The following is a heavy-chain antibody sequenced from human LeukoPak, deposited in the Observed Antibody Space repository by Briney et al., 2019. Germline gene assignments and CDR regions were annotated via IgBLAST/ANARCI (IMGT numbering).Heavy chain of an antibody. D-gene: IGHD3-22*01. CDR3: ARVGSNYYDSSGYRYYFDY. CDR2: IYYSGST. Sequence: SETLSLTCTVSGGSISRYYWRWIRQPPGQGLEWIGYIYYSGSTNYNPSLKSRVTISVDTSKNQFSLKLSSVTAADTAVYYCARVGSNYYDSSGYRYYFDYWGQGNLVTVSS. J-gene: IGHJ4*02. V-gene: IGHV4-59*01. CDR1: GGSISRYY.